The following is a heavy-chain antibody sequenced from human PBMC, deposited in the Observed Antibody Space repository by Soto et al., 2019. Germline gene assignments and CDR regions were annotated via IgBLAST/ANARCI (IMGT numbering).Heavy chain of an antibody. CDR2: INQDGSEK. D-gene: IGHD3-3*01. CDR1: VFTFRSYW. V-gene: IGHV3-7*03. Sequence: GGSPRLSCATSVFTFRSYWMSWVRQAPGKGLEWVANINQDGSEKQYVDYVKGRFTVSRDSAKKSIDLQLNSLRPEDTAVYYCARAEDYDHWGGPPKYFDNWGQGTQVTVSS. CDR3: ARAEDYDHWGGPPKYFDN. J-gene: IGHJ4*02.